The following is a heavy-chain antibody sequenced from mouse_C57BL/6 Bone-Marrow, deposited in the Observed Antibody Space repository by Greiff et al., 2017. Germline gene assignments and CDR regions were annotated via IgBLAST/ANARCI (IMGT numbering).Heavy chain of an antibody. D-gene: IGHD2-4*01. Sequence: EVKLQESGGGLVKPGGSLKLSCAASGFTFSDYGMHWVRQAPEKGLEWVAYISSGSSTIYYADTVKGRFTISRDNAKNTLFLQMTSLRSEDTAMYYCARTNDYPWYFDVWGTGTTVTVSS. CDR3: ARTNDYPWYFDV. CDR2: ISSGSSTI. V-gene: IGHV5-17*01. CDR1: GFTFSDYG. J-gene: IGHJ1*03.